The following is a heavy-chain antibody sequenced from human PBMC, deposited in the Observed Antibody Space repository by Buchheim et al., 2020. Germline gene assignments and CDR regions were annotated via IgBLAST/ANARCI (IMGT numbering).Heavy chain of an antibody. CDR3: ARGPRNHYYDKSGLYHIDN. V-gene: IGHV3-74*01. Sequence: EVHLLESGGGLVQPGGSLRLSCSASGFTFSDYWMHWVRQGPGKGLMWVSRLNYDGTTTNYADSVKGRFIISRDNAKNTLYLQLDSLRPDDTAVYYCARGPRNHYYDKSGLYHIDNWGQGTL. CDR1: GFTFSDYW. D-gene: IGHD3-22*01. J-gene: IGHJ4*02. CDR2: LNYDGTTT.